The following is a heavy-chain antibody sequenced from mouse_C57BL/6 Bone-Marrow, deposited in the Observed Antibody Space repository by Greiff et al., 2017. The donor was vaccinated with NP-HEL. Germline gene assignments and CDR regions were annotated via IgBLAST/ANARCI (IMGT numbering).Heavy chain of an antibody. CDR1: GYTFTSYW. CDR2: IYPGSGST. D-gene: IGHD2-2*01. Sequence: VQLQQSGAELVKPGASVTMSCKASGYTFTSYWITWVKQRPGQGLEWIGDIYPGSGSTNYNEKFTSKATLTVDTSSSTAYMQLSSLTSEDSAVYDCARRHRLRFGGRGTAPTVTA. J-gene: IGHJ2*01. V-gene: IGHV1-55*01. CDR3: ARRHRLRF.